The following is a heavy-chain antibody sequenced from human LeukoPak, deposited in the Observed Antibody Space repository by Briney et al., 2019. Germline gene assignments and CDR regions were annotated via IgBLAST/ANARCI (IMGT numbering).Heavy chain of an antibody. V-gene: IGHV1-2*02. CDR2: INPNSGGT. D-gene: IGHD3-22*01. Sequence: ASVKVSCKASGYTSTSYGISWVRQAPGQGLEWMGWINPNSGGTNYAQKFQGRVTMTRDTSISTAYMELSRLRSDDTAVYYCARDEQNYDSSGYQPMDYWGQGTLVTVSS. CDR3: ARDEQNYDSSGYQPMDY. CDR1: GYTSTSYG. J-gene: IGHJ4*02.